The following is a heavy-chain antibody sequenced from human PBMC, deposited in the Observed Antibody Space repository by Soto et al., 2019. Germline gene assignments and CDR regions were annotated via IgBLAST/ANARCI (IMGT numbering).Heavy chain of an antibody. D-gene: IGHD4-17*01. Sequence: ASVKVSCKTSGYPFTGYYMHWDRQAPGQGVEWIGWMNPNSGGTNYAHQFQGRVTMTRDTSISTAYMELSRLRSDDTAVYYCAREPPLTVTPSPGGAHYYYYGMDVWGQGTTVTGSS. CDR3: AREPPLTVTPSPGGAHYYYYGMDV. V-gene: IGHV1-2*07. J-gene: IGHJ6*02. CDR2: MNPNSGGT. CDR1: GYPFTGYY.